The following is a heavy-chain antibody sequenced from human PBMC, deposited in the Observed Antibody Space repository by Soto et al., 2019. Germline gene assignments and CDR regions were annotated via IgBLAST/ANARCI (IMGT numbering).Heavy chain of an antibody. J-gene: IGHJ6*03. V-gene: IGHV3-11*01. CDR1: GFTFSDYY. D-gene: IGHD2-15*01. Sequence: QVQLVESGGGLVKPGGSLRLSCAASGFTFSDYYMRWIRQAPGKGLEWVSYISGSGSTIYYADSVKGRFTISRDNAKNSLHLQMNNLRAEDTDVYYCASGVAAPHFYYYYMDVWGKGTTVTVSS. CDR3: ASGVAAPHFYYYYMDV. CDR2: ISGSGSTI.